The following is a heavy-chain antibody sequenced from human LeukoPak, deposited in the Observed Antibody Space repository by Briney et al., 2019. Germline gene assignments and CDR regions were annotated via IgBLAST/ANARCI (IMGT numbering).Heavy chain of an antibody. D-gene: IGHD4-17*01. CDR3: AKAWDYGDRGEIDY. CDR2: INAGNGNT. Sequence: ASVKVSCKASEYTFTDYAINWVRQAPGQRLEWMGWINAGNGNTRYSQRFQGRVTITRDTSTTTAHMELRSLTSDDTAVYYCAKAWDYGDRGEIDYWGQGTLVTVSS. J-gene: IGHJ4*02. CDR1: EYTFTDYA. V-gene: IGHV1-3*01.